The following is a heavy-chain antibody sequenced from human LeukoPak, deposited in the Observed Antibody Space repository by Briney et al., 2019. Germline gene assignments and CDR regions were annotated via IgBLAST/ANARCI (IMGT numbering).Heavy chain of an antibody. J-gene: IGHJ6*04. CDR3: ARGQASTLSQDV. CDR2: ISSSSSYI. V-gene: IGHV3-21*01. Sequence: GGSLRLSCAASGFTFSSYSMNWVRQASGKGLEWVSSISSSSSYIYYADSVKGRFTISRDNAKNSLYLQMNSLRAEDTAVYYCARGQASTLSQDVWGKGTTVTVSS. CDR1: GFTFSSYS. D-gene: IGHD1-26*01.